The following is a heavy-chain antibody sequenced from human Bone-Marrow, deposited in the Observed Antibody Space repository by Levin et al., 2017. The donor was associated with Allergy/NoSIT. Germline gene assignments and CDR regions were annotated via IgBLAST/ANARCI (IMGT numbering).Heavy chain of an antibody. CDR3: ARVKDGYVYGYNNVYYMDA. CDR1: GASVSNNH. CDR2: VDFSGSV. V-gene: IGHV4-59*02. Sequence: SETLSLTCTVSGASVSNNHWTWIRQPPGKGLEWIGYVDFSGSVHYNPSLMSRATMSVDKSKNQLSLILTSVTAADTAVYYCARVKDGYVYGYNNVYYMDAWAKGTTVTVS. J-gene: IGHJ6*03. D-gene: IGHD5-18*01.